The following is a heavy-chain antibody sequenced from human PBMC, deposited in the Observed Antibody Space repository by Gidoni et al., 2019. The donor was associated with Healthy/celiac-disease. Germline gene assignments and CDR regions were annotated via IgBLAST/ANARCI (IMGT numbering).Heavy chain of an antibody. CDR1: GLPFVSQA. CDR2: ISDSGGSK. Sequence: EVQLLESGGGLVQPGGSLRLPGAASGLPFVSQAMSWVRQAPGKGLEWVSAISDSGGSKYYADSVKGRFTISRDNSKNTLYLQMNSLRAEDTAVYYCAKGGAMDRGADCGMDVWGQGTTVTVSS. D-gene: IGHD3-10*01. J-gene: IGHJ6*02. V-gene: IGHV3-23*01. CDR3: AKGGAMDRGADCGMDV.